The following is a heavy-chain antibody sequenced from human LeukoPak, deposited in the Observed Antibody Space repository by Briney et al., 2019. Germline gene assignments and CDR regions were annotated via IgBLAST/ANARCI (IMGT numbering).Heavy chain of an antibody. V-gene: IGHV3-48*03. CDR3: ARVYDTSGYKTPPPDY. Sequence: SGGSLRLSCTASGLPFSSYEMNWARQAPGKGLEWISYISSRGTTIYYADSVKGRFTISRDNAENSLYLQMNSLRAEDTAVYCCARVYDTSGYKTPPPDYWGQGTLVTVSS. D-gene: IGHD3-22*01. CDR2: ISSRGTTI. J-gene: IGHJ4*02. CDR1: GLPFSSYE.